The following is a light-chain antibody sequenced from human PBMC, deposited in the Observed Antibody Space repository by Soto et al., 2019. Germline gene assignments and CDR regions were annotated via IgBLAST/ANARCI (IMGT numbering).Light chain of an antibody. CDR1: HSLVHSDGNTD. CDR2: KVS. Sequence: DIVMTQTPLSSPVTLGQPASISCRSSHSLVHSDGNTDLSWLQQRPGQPPRLLISKVSNRFSGVPDRFSGSGAGTDFTLKISRVEPEDVGVYYCMQATHSPWAFGQGTKVEIK. V-gene: IGKV2-24*01. CDR3: MQATHSPWA. J-gene: IGKJ1*01.